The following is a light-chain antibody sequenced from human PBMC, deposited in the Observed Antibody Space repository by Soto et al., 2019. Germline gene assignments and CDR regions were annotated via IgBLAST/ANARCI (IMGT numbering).Light chain of an antibody. V-gene: IGKV1-5*01. Sequence: DIQMTQSPSTLSASVGDRVTITCRASQTIGSWLAWYQHKPGRAPKLLIHDGSTLESGVPSRFSGNGSGTEFTITISSLQPDDFATYYCQQYNNYMWTFGQGTKVEI. CDR3: QQYNNYMWT. J-gene: IGKJ1*01. CDR1: QTIGSW. CDR2: DGS.